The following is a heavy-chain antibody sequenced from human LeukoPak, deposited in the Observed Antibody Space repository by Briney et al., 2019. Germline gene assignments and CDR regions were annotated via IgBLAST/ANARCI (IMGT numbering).Heavy chain of an antibody. CDR1: GFTFSGHW. CDR3: TRDRSRAEDD. Sequence: LAGGSLRLSCAASGFTFSGHWMSWVRQAPGKGLEWVANINQGGGDKYYVDSVKGRFTISRDNANNLLYLQMNSPRGEDTAVYYCTRDRSRAEDDWGQGTLVTVSS. V-gene: IGHV3-7*01. J-gene: IGHJ4*02. CDR2: INQGGGDK. D-gene: IGHD1-14*01.